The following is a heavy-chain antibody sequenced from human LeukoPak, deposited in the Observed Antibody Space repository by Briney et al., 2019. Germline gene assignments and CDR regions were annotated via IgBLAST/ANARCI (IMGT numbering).Heavy chain of an antibody. Sequence: SETLSLTCAVYGGSFSGYYWSWIRQPPGKGLEWIGEIDHSGSTNYNPSLKSRVTISVDTSKNQFSLKLSSVTAADTAVYYCASLGHIVVVPAAPDNWFDPWGQGTLVTVSS. J-gene: IGHJ5*02. CDR1: GGSFSGYY. V-gene: IGHV4-34*01. CDR3: ASLGHIVVVPAAPDNWFDP. CDR2: IDHSGST. D-gene: IGHD2-2*01.